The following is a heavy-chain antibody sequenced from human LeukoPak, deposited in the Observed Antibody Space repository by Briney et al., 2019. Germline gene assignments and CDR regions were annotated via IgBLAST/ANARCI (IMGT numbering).Heavy chain of an antibody. CDR1: GFTFSSYA. CDR2: IWYDGSNK. D-gene: IGHD4-17*01. V-gene: IGHV3-33*06. J-gene: IGHJ4*02. CDR3: AKENGDYGDYGALDY. Sequence: GRSLRLSCAASGFTFSSYAMHWVRQAPGKGLEWVAVIWYDGSNKYYADSVKGRFTISRDNSKNTLYLQMNSLRAEDTAVYYCAKENGDYGDYGALDYWGQGTLVTVSS.